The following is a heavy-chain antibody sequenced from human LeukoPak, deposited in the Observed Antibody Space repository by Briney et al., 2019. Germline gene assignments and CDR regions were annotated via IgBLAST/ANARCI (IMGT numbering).Heavy chain of an antibody. J-gene: IGHJ4*02. Sequence: PGGSLRLSCAASGFTFSSYSMNWVRQAPGKGLEWVSSISSSSSYIYYADSVKGRFTISRDNAKNSLYLQMNSLRAEDTAVYYCARVGIAAAGTNYFDYWGQGTLVTVSS. CDR3: ARVGIAAAGTNYFDY. D-gene: IGHD6-13*01. CDR2: ISSSSSYI. CDR1: GFTFSSYS. V-gene: IGHV3-21*01.